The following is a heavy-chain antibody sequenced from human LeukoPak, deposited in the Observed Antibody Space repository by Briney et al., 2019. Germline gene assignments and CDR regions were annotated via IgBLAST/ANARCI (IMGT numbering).Heavy chain of an antibody. J-gene: IGHJ4*02. CDR1: GYTFNSYD. CDR3: AKCSASSCYSYLDY. D-gene: IGHD2-15*01. Sequence: TGGSLTLSCTASGYTFNSYDMSWVRQSPGKGLEWVSNITDSGDNKYYADSEKRRFTSSRDTSKNTLYLQMTRLRAEDTAVYSCAKCSASSCYSYLDYWGQGTLVTASS. CDR2: ITDSGDNK. V-gene: IGHV3-23*01.